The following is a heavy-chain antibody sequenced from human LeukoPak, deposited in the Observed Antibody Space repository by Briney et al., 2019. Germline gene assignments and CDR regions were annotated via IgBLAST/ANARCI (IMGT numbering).Heavy chain of an antibody. V-gene: IGHV4-4*07. D-gene: IGHD3-10*01. CDR2: IYTSGST. CDR3: ARDSTYYYDSGSSGPHYFDN. Sequence: SPETLSLTCTLSGGSISIYYWSWIRQPAGEGREWIGRIYTSGSTNYNPSLQSRVTMSADTSKNQFSLKLSSVTAADTAVYYCARDSTYYYDSGSSGPHYFDNWGQGTLVTVSS. CDR1: GGSISIYY. J-gene: IGHJ4*02.